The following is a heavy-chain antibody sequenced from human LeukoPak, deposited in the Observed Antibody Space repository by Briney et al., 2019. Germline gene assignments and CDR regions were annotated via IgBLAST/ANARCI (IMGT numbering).Heavy chain of an antibody. V-gene: IGHV1-69*02. CDR3: ARGTRGDILTGYSLGY. J-gene: IGHJ4*02. D-gene: IGHD3-9*01. CDR2: VIPILGVA. CDR1: GGSFSSFT. Sequence: SVKVSCKASGGSFSSFTINWVRQAPGQGLEWVGRVIPILGVAKSAQKFQGRVTMTRNTSISIAYMEVSSLRSEDTAVYYCARGTRGDILTGYSLGYWGQGTLVTVSS.